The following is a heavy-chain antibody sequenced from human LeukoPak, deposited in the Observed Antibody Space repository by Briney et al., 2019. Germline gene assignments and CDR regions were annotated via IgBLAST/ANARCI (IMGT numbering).Heavy chain of an antibody. CDR1: GFTFSSYS. Sequence: GGSLRLSCAASGFTFSSYSMNWVRQAPGKGLEWVSYISTSGSTIYYADSVKGRFTISRDNAKNSLYLQMNSLRAEDTAVYYCARDVRLGAVWGQGTLVTVSS. CDR2: ISTSGSTI. J-gene: IGHJ4*02. D-gene: IGHD1-26*01. V-gene: IGHV3-48*04. CDR3: ARDVRLGAV.